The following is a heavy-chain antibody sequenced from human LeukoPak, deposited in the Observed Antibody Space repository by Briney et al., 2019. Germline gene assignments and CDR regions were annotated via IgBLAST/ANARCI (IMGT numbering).Heavy chain of an antibody. V-gene: IGHV4-59*08. CDR2: IYYSGST. J-gene: IGHJ4*02. Sequence: SQTLSLTCTVSGGSTSSYYWSWIRQPPGKGLEWIGYIYYSGSTNYNPSLKSRVTISVDTSKNQFSLKLSSVTAADTAVYYCARLRYSYGLGYWGQGTLVTVSS. D-gene: IGHD5-18*01. CDR1: GGSTSSYY. CDR3: ARLRYSYGLGY.